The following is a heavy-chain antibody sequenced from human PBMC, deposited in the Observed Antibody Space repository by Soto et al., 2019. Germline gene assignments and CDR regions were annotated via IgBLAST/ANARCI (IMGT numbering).Heavy chain of an antibody. V-gene: IGHV3-30*03. J-gene: IGHJ3*01. D-gene: IGHD3-22*01. CDR2: ISYDGSNK. Sequence: GGSLRLSCAASGFTFSSYGMHWVRQAPGKGLEWVAVISYDGSNKYYADSVKGRFTISRDNSKNTLYLQMNSLKIEDTALYYCTTNVLPVYDKEPASNFDLWGQGTMVTVSS. CDR1: GFTFSSYG. CDR3: TTNVLPVYDKEPASNFDL.